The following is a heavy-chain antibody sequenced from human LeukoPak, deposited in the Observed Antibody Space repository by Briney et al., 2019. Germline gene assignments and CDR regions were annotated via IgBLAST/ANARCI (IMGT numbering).Heavy chain of an antibody. CDR2: TYYRSKWYN. V-gene: IGHV6-1*01. D-gene: IGHD3-10*01. Sequence: SQTLSLTCAISGDSVSSNSAAWDWIRQSPSRGLEWLGRTYYRSKWYNDYAVSVKSRITVNPDTSKNQFSLQLNSVTPEDTAVYYCAREDLWFGESTFDYWGQGTLVTVSS. CDR3: AREDLWFGESTFDY. CDR1: GDSVSSNSAA. J-gene: IGHJ4*02.